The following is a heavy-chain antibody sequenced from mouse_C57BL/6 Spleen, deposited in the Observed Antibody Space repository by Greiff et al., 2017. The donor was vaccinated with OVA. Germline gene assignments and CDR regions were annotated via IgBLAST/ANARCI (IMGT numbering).Heavy chain of an antibody. Sequence: VQLQQPGAELVKPGASVKLSCTASGYTFTSYWMQWVNPRPGQGLEWIGEIDPSDSYTNYYQQFKGKATLTIDTSYSTAYMQLSSLTSEDSAVYYCAKRGMDYWGQGTSVTVSS. V-gene: IGHV1-50*01. J-gene: IGHJ4*01. CDR1: GYTFTSYW. CDR2: IDPSDSYT. CDR3: AKRGMDY.